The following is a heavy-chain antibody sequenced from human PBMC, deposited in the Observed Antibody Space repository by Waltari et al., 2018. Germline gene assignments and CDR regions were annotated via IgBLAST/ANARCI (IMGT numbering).Heavy chain of an antibody. D-gene: IGHD3-10*01. V-gene: IGHV4-34*01. CDR3: ARAGITMVRGVLRNLLLDDAFDI. J-gene: IGHJ3*02. Sequence: QVQLQQWGAGLLKPSETLSLTCAVYGGAFSGYYWSWIRQPPGTGLEWIGEINHSGSTNYNPSRKIRCTISVDTSKNQFSLKLRSVTAADTAVYYCARAGITMVRGVLRNLLLDDAFDIWGQGTMVTVSS. CDR1: GGAFSGYY. CDR2: INHSGST.